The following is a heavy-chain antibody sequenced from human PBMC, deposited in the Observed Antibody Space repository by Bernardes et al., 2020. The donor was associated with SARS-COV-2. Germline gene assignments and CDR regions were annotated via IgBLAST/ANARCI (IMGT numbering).Heavy chain of an antibody. Sequence: VGSLLLSCAASGFTFSRSWMSWIRQAPGQGLAWVANLKQDGSENYYVDSVKGRFTISRDNAKNSLFLQMNSLRAEDTAVYYCARDPIAARPTFDYWGQGTLVTVSS. CDR2: LKQDGSEN. CDR1: GFTFSRSW. J-gene: IGHJ4*02. D-gene: IGHD6-6*01. V-gene: IGHV3-7*03. CDR3: ARDPIAARPTFDY.